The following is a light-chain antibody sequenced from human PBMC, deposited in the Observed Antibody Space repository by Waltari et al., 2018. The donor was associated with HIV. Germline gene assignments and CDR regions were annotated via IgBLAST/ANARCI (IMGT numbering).Light chain of an antibody. CDR3: QQSYSLPT. Sequence: DIQMTQSPSSLSASIGDSVTITCRASQNISHYLNWYQQKPGKAPTALISTATTLQSGVPLRFRGSGSGTDFTLTITNLRPDDFATYFCQQSYSLPTFGPGTTLDIK. J-gene: IGKJ3*01. V-gene: IGKV1-39*01. CDR2: TAT. CDR1: QNISHY.